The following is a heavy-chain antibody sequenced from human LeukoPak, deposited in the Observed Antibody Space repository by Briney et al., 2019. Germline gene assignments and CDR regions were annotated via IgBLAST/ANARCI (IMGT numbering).Heavy chain of an antibody. J-gene: IGHJ4*02. D-gene: IGHD1-26*01. CDR1: GFTFSSYA. V-gene: IGHV3-30*18. Sequence: GGSLRLSCTASGFTFSSYAMSWVRQAPGKGLEWVAVISYDGSNKYYADSVKGRFTISRDNSKNTLYLQMNSLRVEDTAVYYCAKVSAGMGDVDYWGQGTLVTVSS. CDR3: AKVSAGMGDVDY. CDR2: ISYDGSNK.